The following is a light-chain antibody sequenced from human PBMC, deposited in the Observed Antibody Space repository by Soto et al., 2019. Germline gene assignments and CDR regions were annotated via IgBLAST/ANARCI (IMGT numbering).Light chain of an antibody. CDR3: QQRSNWPGT. V-gene: IGKV3-11*01. J-gene: IGKJ3*01. Sequence: EIVLTQSPATLSLSPGERAILSCRASQSVGTYLAWYQQKPGQAPRLLIYDASNMATGIPARFGGSGSGTDFTLTITSLEPEDFAVYYCQQRSNWPGTFGPGTKVDIK. CDR2: DAS. CDR1: QSVGTY.